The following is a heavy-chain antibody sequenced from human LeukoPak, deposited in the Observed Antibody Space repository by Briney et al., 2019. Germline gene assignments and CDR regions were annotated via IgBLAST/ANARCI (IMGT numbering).Heavy chain of an antibody. CDR1: GFTFSSYA. D-gene: IGHD4-23*01. CDR2: MSYDGSNK. Sequence: PGGSLRLSCAASGFTFSSYAMHWVRQAPGKGLEWVAVMSYDGSNKYYADSVKGRFTISRDNSKSTLYLQMNSLRAEDTAVYYCARGPHTYGNSFFDYWGQGTLVTVSS. J-gene: IGHJ4*02. CDR3: ARGPHTYGNSFFDY. V-gene: IGHV3-30-3*01.